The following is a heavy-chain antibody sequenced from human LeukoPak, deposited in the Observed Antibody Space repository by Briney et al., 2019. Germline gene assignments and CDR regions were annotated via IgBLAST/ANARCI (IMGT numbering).Heavy chain of an antibody. J-gene: IGHJ4*02. CDR3: AKGIVGATRKINFFDY. CDR1: GFTFSDYY. V-gene: IGHV3-11*01. Sequence: SGGSLRLSCAASGFTFSDYYMSWIRQAPGKGLEWVSYISSSGSTIYYADSVKGRFTISRDNSKNTLYLQMNSLRAEDTAVYYCAKGIVGATRKINFFDYWGQGTLVTVSS. CDR2: ISSSGSTI. D-gene: IGHD1-26*01.